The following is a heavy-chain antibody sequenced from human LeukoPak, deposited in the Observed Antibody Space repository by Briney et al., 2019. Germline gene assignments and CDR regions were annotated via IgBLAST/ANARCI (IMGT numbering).Heavy chain of an antibody. Sequence: SVKVSCKASGGTFSSYAISWVRQAPGQGLEWMGGIIPIFGTANYAQKFQGRVTITTDESTSTAYMELSSLRSEDTAVYYCARETLDSSGYYLFDYWGQETLVTVSS. CDR3: ARETLDSSGYYLFDY. CDR1: GGTFSSYA. D-gene: IGHD3-22*01. J-gene: IGHJ4*02. V-gene: IGHV1-69*05. CDR2: IIPIFGTA.